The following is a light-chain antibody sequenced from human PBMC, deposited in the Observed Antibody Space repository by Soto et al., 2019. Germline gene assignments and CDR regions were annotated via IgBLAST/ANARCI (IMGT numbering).Light chain of an antibody. CDR2: DAS. V-gene: IGKV3-11*01. CDR3: HQRQYWPPIT. CDR1: QSVRTY. J-gene: IGKJ5*01. Sequence: EIVLTQSPGTLSLSPGERATLSCRASQSVRTYLACYQVKPGQAPRLLIYDASSRASGVPARFSGSGSGTDFTLTISSLEPEDFAVYYCHQRQYWPPITFGQGTRLEI.